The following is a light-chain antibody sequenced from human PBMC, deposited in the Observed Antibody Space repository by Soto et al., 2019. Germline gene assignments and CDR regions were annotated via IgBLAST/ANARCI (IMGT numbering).Light chain of an antibody. V-gene: IGKV3-15*01. CDR2: GAS. CDR3: QQYINWPIT. Sequence: EIVMTQSPATLSVSPGERATLSCRASQSVSSNLAWYQPKPGQAPRLLIYGASTRATGIPARFSGSGSGTEFTLTISSLQSEDFAVYYCQQYINWPITFGQGTRLEIK. CDR1: QSVSSN. J-gene: IGKJ5*01.